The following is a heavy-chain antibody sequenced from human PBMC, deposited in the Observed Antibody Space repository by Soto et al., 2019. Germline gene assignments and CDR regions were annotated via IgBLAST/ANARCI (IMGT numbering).Heavy chain of an antibody. D-gene: IGHD1-26*01. CDR3: AREGIATDFDY. CDR1: GFTFSSYA. CDR2: ISSSGGST. J-gene: IGHJ4*02. Sequence: GGSLRLSCAASGFTFSSYAMSWVRQAPGKGLEWVSSISSSGGSTYYADSVKGRFTISRDNSKNTLYLQMNSLRVEDTAVYYCAREGIATDFDYWGQGTLVTVSS. V-gene: IGHV3-23*01.